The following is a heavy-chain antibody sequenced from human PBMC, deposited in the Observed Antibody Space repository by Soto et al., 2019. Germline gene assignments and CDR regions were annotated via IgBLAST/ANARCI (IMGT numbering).Heavy chain of an antibody. CDR1: RGSFNAHS. J-gene: IGHJ6*02. CDR2: IDHSGST. CDR3: ARGLRYSGMDV. V-gene: IGHV4-34*01. Sequence: SETLSLTCAVHRGSFNAHSWTWIRQPPGKGLEWIGEIDHSGSTTYNPSLKSRIIMSVDTSKNQFSLNVSSMTAADTAVYYCARGLRYSGMDVWGQGTTVT.